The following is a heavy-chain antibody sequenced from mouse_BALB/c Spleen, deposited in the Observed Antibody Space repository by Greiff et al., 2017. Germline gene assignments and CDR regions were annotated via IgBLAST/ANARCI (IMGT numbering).Heavy chain of an antibody. D-gene: IGHD1-1*01. J-gene: IGHJ2*01. Sequence: EVKVEESGGGLVQPGGSMKLSCVASGFTFSNYWMNWVRQSPEKGLEWVAEIRLKSNNYATHYAESVKGRFTISRDDSKSSVYLQMNNLRAEDTGIYYCTRYYYGPLDYWGQGTTLTVSS. CDR2: IRLKSNNYAT. V-gene: IGHV6-6*02. CDR1: GFTFSNYW. CDR3: TRYYYGPLDY.